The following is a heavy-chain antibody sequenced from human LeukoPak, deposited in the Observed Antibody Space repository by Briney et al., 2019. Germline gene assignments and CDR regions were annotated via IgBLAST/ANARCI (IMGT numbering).Heavy chain of an antibody. V-gene: IGHV3-7*01. CDR2: IKKDGGEK. CDR3: ARDGSSFDY. CDR1: GFTFSGYW. Sequence: GGSLRLSCAASGFTFSGYWMSWVRQAPGKGLEWVANIKKDGGEKYFMDSVKGRFTISRDNAKNSLYLQMNSLRVEDTAVYYCARDGSSFDYWGQGTLVTVSS. D-gene: IGHD2-15*01. J-gene: IGHJ4*02.